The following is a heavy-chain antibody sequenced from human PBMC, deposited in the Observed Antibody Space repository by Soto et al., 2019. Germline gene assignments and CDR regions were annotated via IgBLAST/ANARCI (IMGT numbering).Heavy chain of an antibody. Sequence: QVQLVQSGAEVKKPGSSVKVSCKASGGTFSSYAISWVRQAPGQGLEWMGGIIPIFGTANYAQKFQGRVTITADESTSTAYMELSSLRSEDTAAYYCARGYVVVTAIGYYYGMDVWGQGTTVTVSS. CDR3: ARGYVVVTAIGYYYGMDV. D-gene: IGHD2-21*02. CDR2: IIPIFGTA. V-gene: IGHV1-69*01. CDR1: GGTFSSYA. J-gene: IGHJ6*02.